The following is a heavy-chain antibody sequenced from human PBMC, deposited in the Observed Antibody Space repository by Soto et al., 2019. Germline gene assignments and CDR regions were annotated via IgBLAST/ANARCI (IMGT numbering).Heavy chain of an antibody. CDR2: IIPIFGTA. V-gene: IGHV1-69*13. CDR1: GGTFSSYA. J-gene: IGHJ6*02. CDR3: ARVLWFGEPSRPSGYYYYGMDV. D-gene: IGHD3-10*01. Sequence: SVKVSCKXSGGTFSSYAISWVRQAPGQGLEWMGGIIPIFGTANYAQKFQGRVTITADESTSTAYMELSSLRSEDTAVYYCARVLWFGEPSRPSGYYYYGMDVWGQGTTVTVSS.